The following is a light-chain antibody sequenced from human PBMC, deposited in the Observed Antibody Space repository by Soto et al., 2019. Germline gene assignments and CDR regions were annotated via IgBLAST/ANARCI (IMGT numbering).Light chain of an antibody. V-gene: IGKV3-11*01. CDR3: QQHANWPLT. J-gene: IGKJ4*01. CDR2: EAS. Sequence: EIVWTQSPATLSLSPGERATLSCRASQSVGNNLAWYQQKPGQAPGLLIYEASTRATGIPARFSGSGSGTDFTLTISSLEPEDFAVYYCQQHANWPLTFGGGTKVEIK. CDR1: QSVGNN.